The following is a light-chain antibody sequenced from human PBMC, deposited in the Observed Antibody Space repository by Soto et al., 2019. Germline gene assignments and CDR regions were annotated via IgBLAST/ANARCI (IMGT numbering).Light chain of an antibody. V-gene: IGKV2-28*01. J-gene: IGKJ1*01. Sequence: DIVMTRSPLSLPVTPGEPASISCRSSQSLLHSNGYNYLHWYLQKPGQSPQLLIYLGSNRASGVPDRFSGSGSGKDFTLKISRVEAEDVGVYYCMQAIKNPSTFGQGTKVDXK. CDR2: LGS. CDR3: MQAIKNPST. CDR1: QSLLHSNGYNY.